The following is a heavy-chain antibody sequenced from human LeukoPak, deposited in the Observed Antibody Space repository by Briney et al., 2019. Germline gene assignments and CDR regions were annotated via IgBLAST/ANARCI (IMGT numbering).Heavy chain of an antibody. D-gene: IGHD2-2*01. CDR3: TVYQLLSNWFFDY. CDR2: IRSKANSYAT. CDR1: GFTFSGSA. Sequence: PGGSLRLSCAASGFTFSGSAMHWVRQASGKGLEWVGRIRSKANSYATAYAASVKGRFTISRDDSKNTAYLQMNSLKTEDTAVYYCTVYQLLSNWFFDYWGQGTLVTVSS. J-gene: IGHJ4*02. V-gene: IGHV3-73*01.